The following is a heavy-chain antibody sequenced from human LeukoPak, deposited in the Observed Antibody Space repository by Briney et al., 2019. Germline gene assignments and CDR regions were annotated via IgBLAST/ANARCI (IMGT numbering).Heavy chain of an antibody. J-gene: IGHJ4*02. CDR1: GGTFSSYA. Sequence: SVKVSCKASGGTFSSYAISWVRQAPGQGLEWMGGIIPIFGTANYAQKFQGRVTMTEDTSTDTAYMELSSLRSEDTAVYYCATDRWLTDGPFDYWGQGTLVTVSS. V-gene: IGHV1-69*06. CDR3: ATDRWLTDGPFDY. D-gene: IGHD1-14*01. CDR2: IIPIFGTA.